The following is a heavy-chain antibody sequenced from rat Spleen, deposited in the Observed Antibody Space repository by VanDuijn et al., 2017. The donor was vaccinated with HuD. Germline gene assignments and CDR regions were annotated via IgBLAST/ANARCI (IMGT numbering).Heavy chain of an antibody. J-gene: IGHJ3*01. V-gene: IGHV5-31*01. CDR1: GFTFDNYW. D-gene: IGHD1-2*01. CDR3: TTTIAVHWFAF. Sequence: EVQLVESGGGLVQPGRSLKLSCVASGFTFDNYWMTWIRQAPGKGLEWFASITNTGDSTYYSDSVKGRFTISRDNAENTLYLQMNSLRSEDTAIYYCTTTIAVHWFAFWGQGTLVTVSS. CDR2: ITNTGDST.